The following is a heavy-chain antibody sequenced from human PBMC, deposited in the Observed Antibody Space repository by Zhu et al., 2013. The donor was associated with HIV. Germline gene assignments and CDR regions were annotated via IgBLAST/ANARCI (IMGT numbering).Heavy chain of an antibody. Sequence: VQLVESGGGVVQPGRSLRLSCAASGFTFSSYGMHWVRQAPGKGLEWVAVISYDGSNKYYADSVKGRFTISRDNSKNTLYLQMNSLRAEDTAVYYCAKVYSSSWFGSPIDAFDIWGQGTMVTVSS. V-gene: IGHV3-30*18. D-gene: IGHD6-13*01. CDR2: ISYDGSNK. J-gene: IGHJ3*02. CDR1: GFTFSSYG. CDR3: AKVYSSSWFGSPIDAFDI.